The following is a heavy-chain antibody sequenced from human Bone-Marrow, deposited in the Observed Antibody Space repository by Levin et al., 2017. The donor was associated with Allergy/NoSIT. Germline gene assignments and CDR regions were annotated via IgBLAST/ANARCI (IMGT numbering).Heavy chain of an antibody. CDR1: GGSISSYY. J-gene: IGHJ4*02. V-gene: IGHV4-59*01. Sequence: SETLSLTCTVSGGSISSYYWSWIRQPPGKGLEWIGYIYSSGSTNYNPSLKSRVTISVDTSKNQFSLKLSSVTAADTAVYYCARDGTGYYNFDYWGQGTLVTVSS. CDR2: IYSSGST. D-gene: IGHD1-26*01. CDR3: ARDGTGYYNFDY.